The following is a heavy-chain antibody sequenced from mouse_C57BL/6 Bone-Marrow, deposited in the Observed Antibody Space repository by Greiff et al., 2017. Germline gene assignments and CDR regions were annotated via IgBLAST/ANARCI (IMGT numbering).Heavy chain of an antibody. V-gene: IGHV1-4*01. J-gene: IGHJ3*01. Sequence: QVQLQQSGAELARPGASVKMSCKASGYTFTSYTMHWVKQRPGQGLEWIGYINPSSGYTKYNQKFKDKATLTADKSYSTAYMQLSSLTSEDSAVYSCAITLVGVFAYWGQGTLVTVSA. D-gene: IGHD2-1*01. CDR1: GYTFTSYT. CDR2: INPSSGYT. CDR3: AITLVGVFAY.